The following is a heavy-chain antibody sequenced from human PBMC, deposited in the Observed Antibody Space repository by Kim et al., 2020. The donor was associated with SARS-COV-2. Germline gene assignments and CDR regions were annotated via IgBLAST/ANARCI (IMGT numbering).Heavy chain of an antibody. D-gene: IGHD3-3*01. CDR1: GGSISGYY. V-gene: IGHV4-34*12. CDR2: VFHSGIT. CDR3: GSFLRRGHDFRPLDY. J-gene: IGHJ4*02. Sequence: SETLSLTCDVLGGSISGYYWSWFRQPPGKGLEWIGEVFHSGITNYNPSLKSRLTLSVDTSKSQFSLRLTSLTAADTAVYYCGSFLRRGHDFRPLDYWGQGTLVTVSS.